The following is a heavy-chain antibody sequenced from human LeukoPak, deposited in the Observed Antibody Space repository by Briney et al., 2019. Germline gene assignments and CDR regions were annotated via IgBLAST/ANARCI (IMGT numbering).Heavy chain of an antibody. CDR3: ARLLSYDVLTDNHYKYYMDL. CDR1: GGSFSDYY. D-gene: IGHD3-9*01. CDR2: VFHTGRS. Sequence: SETLSLTCAVYGGSFSDYYWGWIRQTPGKGLEWLGGVFHTGRSYYNPSLKSRVSMSVDSSKQQIALKLSSVTAADTAVYYCARLLSYDVLTDNHYKYYMDLWGKGATVTVSS. V-gene: IGHV4-34*12. J-gene: IGHJ6*03.